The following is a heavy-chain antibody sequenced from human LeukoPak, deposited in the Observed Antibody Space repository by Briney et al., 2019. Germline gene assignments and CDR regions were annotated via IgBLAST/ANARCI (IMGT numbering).Heavy chain of an antibody. CDR3: ARGSRNSSGYSDAFDI. D-gene: IGHD3-22*01. Sequence: GGSLRLSCAASGFTFSSYAMSWVRQAPGKGLEWVSAISGSGGSTYYADSVKGRFTISRENAKNSLYLQTNSLRAGDTAVYYCARGSRNSSGYSDAFDIWGQGTMVTVSS. CDR1: GFTFSSYA. CDR2: ISGSGGST. J-gene: IGHJ3*02. V-gene: IGHV3-23*01.